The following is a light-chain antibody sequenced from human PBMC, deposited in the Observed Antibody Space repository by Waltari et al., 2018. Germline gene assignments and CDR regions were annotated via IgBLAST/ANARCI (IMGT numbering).Light chain of an antibody. V-gene: IGKV4-1*01. CDR3: QQYYSTPYS. J-gene: IGKJ2*03. Sequence: DIVMTQSPDSLAVSLGERVTINRKSSQSLLYSSNNKNYLAWYQQKPGQAPKLLIYWASTRESGVPNRFSGSGSGTDFTLTISGLQAEDVAVYYCQQYYSTPYSFGQGTKVEIK. CDR2: WAS. CDR1: QSLLYSSNNKNY.